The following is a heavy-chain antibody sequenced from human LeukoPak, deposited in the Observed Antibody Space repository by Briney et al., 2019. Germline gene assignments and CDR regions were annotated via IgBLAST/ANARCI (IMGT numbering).Heavy chain of an antibody. CDR1: GYTFTGYY. J-gene: IGHJ4*02. V-gene: IGHV1-2*06. Sequence: ASVKVSCKASGYTFTGYYMHWVRQAPGQGLEWIGRINPNSGGTNYAQKFQGRVTMTRDTSISTAYMELSRLRSDDTAVYYCARRHSGSPFDYWGQGTLVTVSS. CDR2: INPNSGGT. D-gene: IGHD1-26*01. CDR3: ARRHSGSPFDY.